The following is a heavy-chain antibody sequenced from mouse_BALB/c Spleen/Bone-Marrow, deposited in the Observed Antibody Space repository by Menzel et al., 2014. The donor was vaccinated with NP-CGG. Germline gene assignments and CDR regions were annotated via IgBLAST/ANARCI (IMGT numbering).Heavy chain of an antibody. V-gene: IGHV1-4*01. CDR3: ARAAYYRYDEGAWFAY. D-gene: IGHD2-14*01. CDR1: GYTFTSYT. CDR2: INPSSGYT. J-gene: IGHJ3*01. Sequence: VQRVESGAELARPGASVKMSCKASGYTFTSYTMHWVKQRPGQGLEWIGYINPSSGYTNYNQKFKDKATLTADKSSSTAYMQLSSLTSEDSAVYYCARAAYYRYDEGAWFAYWGQGTQVTVSA.